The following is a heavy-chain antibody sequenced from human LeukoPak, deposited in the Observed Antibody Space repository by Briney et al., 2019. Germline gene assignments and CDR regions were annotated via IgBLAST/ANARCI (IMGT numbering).Heavy chain of an antibody. V-gene: IGHV4-39*01. CDR3: AITPHSSGWYWTLFDP. Sequence: SETLSLTCTVSGGSISSSSYYWGWIRQPPGKGLEWIGSIYYSGSTYYNPSLKSRVTISVDTSKNQFSLKLSSVTAADTAVYYCAITPHSSGWYWTLFDPWGQGTLVTVSS. CDR1: GGSISSSSYY. D-gene: IGHD6-19*01. CDR2: IYYSGST. J-gene: IGHJ5*02.